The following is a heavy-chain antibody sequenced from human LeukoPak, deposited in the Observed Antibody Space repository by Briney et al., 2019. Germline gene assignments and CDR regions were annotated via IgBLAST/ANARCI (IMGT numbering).Heavy chain of an antibody. J-gene: IGHJ6*03. CDR3: ARVREPAYSSGHYSLNYYYYYMDV. Sequence: GGSLRLSCAASGFTFSDYYMSWIRQAPGKGLEWVSYISSSGSTIYYADSVKGRFTISRDNAKNSLYLQMNSLRAEDTAVYYCARVREPAYSSGHYSLNYYYYYMDVWGKGTTVTVSS. D-gene: IGHD3-22*01. CDR2: ISSSGSTI. V-gene: IGHV3-11*01. CDR1: GFTFSDYY.